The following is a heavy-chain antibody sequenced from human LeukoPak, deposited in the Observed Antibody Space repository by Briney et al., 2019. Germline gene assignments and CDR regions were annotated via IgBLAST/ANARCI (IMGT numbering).Heavy chain of an antibody. J-gene: IGHJ6*02. V-gene: IGHV1-2*02. CDR2: INPNSGGT. D-gene: IGHD2-2*01. CDR3: ARGGDIVVVPADPLIYYYYGMDV. Sequence: GASVKVSCKASGYTFTGYYMHWVRQAPGQGLEWMGWINPNSGGTNYAQTFQGRVTMTRDTSISTAYIELSRLRSDDTAVYYCARGGDIVVVPADPLIYYYYGMDVWGQGTTVTASS. CDR1: GYTFTGYY.